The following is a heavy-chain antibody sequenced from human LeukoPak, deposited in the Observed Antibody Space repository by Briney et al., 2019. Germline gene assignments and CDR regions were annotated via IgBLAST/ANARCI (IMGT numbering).Heavy chain of an antibody. J-gene: IGHJ4*02. CDR3: ARLVASNYDILTGYPGFDY. D-gene: IGHD3-9*01. Sequence: GSSVKVSCKASGGTFSSYAISWVRQAPGQGLEWMGGIIPIFGTANYAQKFQGRVTITTDESTSTAYMELSSLRSDDTAVYYCARLVASNYDILTGYPGFDYWGQGTLVTVSS. CDR2: IIPIFGTA. CDR1: GGTFSSYA. V-gene: IGHV1-69*05.